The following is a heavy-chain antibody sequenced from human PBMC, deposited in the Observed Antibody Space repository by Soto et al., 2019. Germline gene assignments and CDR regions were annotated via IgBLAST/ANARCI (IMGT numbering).Heavy chain of an antibody. CDR2: ISGSGGNT. Sequence: EVQLLESGGGLVQPGESLRLSCAASGFTFSSYAMSWVRQAPGKGLEWVSTISGSGGNTYYADSVKGRVTISRDNSTNALYRQMNSLRADDTAVDYYARYLSSSSSYYFYGMDVWGQGTTVTVSS. CDR1: GFTFSSYA. D-gene: IGHD6-6*01. CDR3: ARYLSSSSSYYFYGMDV. V-gene: IGHV3-23*01. J-gene: IGHJ6*02.